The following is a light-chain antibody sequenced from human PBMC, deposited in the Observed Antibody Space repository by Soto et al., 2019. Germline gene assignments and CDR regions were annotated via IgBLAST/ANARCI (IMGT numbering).Light chain of an antibody. CDR2: GAS. J-gene: IGKJ1*01. V-gene: IGKV3-20*01. CDR3: QQYINSRWT. Sequence: EIVLTQSPGPLSLSPGERATLSCRATQTVASNYFAWYQQKPGQAPRLLMNGASSRATGVPDRFSGSGSGTDFTLTISRLEPEDFAVYYCQQYINSRWTFGQGTKVDI. CDR1: QTVASNY.